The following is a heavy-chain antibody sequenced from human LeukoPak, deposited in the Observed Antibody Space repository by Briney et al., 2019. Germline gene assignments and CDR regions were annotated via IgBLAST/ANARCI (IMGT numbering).Heavy chain of an antibody. CDR1: GFTFDDYA. Sequence: GGSLRLSCAASGFTFDDYAMHWVRQAPGKGLEWVSGISWNSGSIGYADSVKGRFTISRDNAKNSLYLQMNSLRAEDTASYYCAKGFSGSYYYYGMDVWGQGTTVTVSS. D-gene: IGHD1-26*01. V-gene: IGHV3-9*01. J-gene: IGHJ6*02. CDR3: AKGFSGSYYYYGMDV. CDR2: ISWNSGSI.